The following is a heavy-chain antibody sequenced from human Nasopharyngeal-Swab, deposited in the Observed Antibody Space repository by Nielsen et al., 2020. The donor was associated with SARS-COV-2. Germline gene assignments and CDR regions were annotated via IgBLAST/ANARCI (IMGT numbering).Heavy chain of an antibody. CDR3: ARGRRYYYDSSGPLSDFDY. CDR2: ISAYNGNT. CDR1: GYTFTSYG. Sequence: ASVKVSCKASGYTFTSYGISWVRQAPGQGLEWMGWISAYNGNTNYARKLQGRVTMTTDTSTSTAYMELRSLRSDDTAVYYCARGRRYYYDSSGPLSDFDYWGQGTLVTVSS. D-gene: IGHD3-22*01. J-gene: IGHJ4*02. V-gene: IGHV1-18*01.